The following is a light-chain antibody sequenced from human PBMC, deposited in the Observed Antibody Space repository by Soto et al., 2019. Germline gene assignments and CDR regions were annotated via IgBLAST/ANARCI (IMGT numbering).Light chain of an antibody. V-gene: IGKV1-27*01. CDR1: QAIAVY. CDR3: QKYNSAPLT. CDR2: AAS. J-gene: IGKJ4*01. Sequence: DIPVPESPSSLSASLGDSVTITCRANQAIAVYLAWLQEQPGKVPKVLIYAASALQSGVPPRFSGSGSGTDFTLTISSRQPEDIATYYCQKYNSAPLTFGGGTKVEI.